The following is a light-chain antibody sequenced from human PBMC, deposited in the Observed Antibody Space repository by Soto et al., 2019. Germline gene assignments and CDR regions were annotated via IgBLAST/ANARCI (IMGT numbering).Light chain of an antibody. CDR3: QHYNSYSEA. CDR2: DAT. V-gene: IGKV1-5*01. J-gene: IGKJ1*01. CDR1: QSITRW. Sequence: DIQMTQSPSTLSASVGDRATITCRADQSITRWLAWFQQKPGKAPSLLIYDATNLQPGVPSRFSGSGSGTDFTLTISSLQPDDFATYYCQHYNSYSEAFGQGTKVDI.